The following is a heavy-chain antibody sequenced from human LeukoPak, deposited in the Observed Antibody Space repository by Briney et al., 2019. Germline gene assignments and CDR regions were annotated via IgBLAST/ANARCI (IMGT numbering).Heavy chain of an antibody. Sequence: GGSLRLSCAASGFIFSNYAMSWVRQVPGRGLEWVSVIYSGGSTYYADSVKGRFTISRHNSKSTLYLQMNSLRAEDTAVYYCARVGGYDDDYWGQGTLVTVSS. CDR3: ARVGGYDDDY. J-gene: IGHJ4*02. CDR2: IYSGGST. CDR1: GFIFSNYA. D-gene: IGHD5-12*01. V-gene: IGHV3-53*04.